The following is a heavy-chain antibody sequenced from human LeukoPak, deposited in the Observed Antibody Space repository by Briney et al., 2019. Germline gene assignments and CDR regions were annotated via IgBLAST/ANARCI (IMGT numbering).Heavy chain of an antibody. Sequence: GGSLRLSCVASGFTVSSNHMSWVRQAPGKGLEWVSAIYNDGSTAYADSVKGRFSISRDTSKNTLFLQMNSLRAEDTAVYSCAKSGSQSHSHNWGQGTLVTVSS. CDR1: GFTVSSNH. CDR2: IYNDGST. V-gene: IGHV3-66*01. CDR3: AKSGSQSHSHN. J-gene: IGHJ4*02. D-gene: IGHD1-26*01.